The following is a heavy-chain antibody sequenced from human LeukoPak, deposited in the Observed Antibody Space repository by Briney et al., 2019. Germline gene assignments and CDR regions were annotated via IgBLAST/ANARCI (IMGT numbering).Heavy chain of an antibody. CDR1: GYTFTSYH. Sequence: GASVKVSCKASGYTFTSYHMHWVRQAPGQGPEWMGLLNPSGGTTRYAQKFQGRVTMTRDTSTSTVYMELSSLRSEDTAVYYCAKASSGYYVHFFDSWGQGTLVTVSS. CDR2: LNPSGGTT. D-gene: IGHD3-22*01. V-gene: IGHV1-46*01. CDR3: AKASSGYYVHFFDS. J-gene: IGHJ4*02.